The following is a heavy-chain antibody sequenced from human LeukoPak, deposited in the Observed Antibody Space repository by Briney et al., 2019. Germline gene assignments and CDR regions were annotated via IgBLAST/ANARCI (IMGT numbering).Heavy chain of an antibody. CDR2: ISGSGGST. CDR3: AKARTWGPGPQFDP. J-gene: IGHJ5*02. Sequence: PGGSLRLSCAASGFTFSSYAMSWVRQAPGKGLEWVSAISGSGGSTYYADSVKGRSTISRDNSKNTLYLQMNSLRAEDTAVYYCAKARTWGPGPQFDPWGQGTLVTVSS. D-gene: IGHD1-1*01. V-gene: IGHV3-23*01. CDR1: GFTFSSYA.